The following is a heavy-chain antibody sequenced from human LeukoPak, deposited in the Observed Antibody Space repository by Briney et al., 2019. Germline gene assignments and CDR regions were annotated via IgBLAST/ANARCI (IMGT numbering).Heavy chain of an antibody. D-gene: IGHD3-3*01. CDR2: VYNSGST. CDR3: ARDRSLYNDFWSGYYAFDV. CDR1: GGSISSHY. J-gene: IGHJ3*01. V-gene: IGHV4-59*11. Sequence: SETLSLTCTVSGGSISSHYWSWIRQPPGKGLEWIGYVYNSGSTKYNPALKSRVFISVDTSRNQFSLELNSVTAADTAMYYCARDRSLYNDFWSGYYAFDVWGQGTMVTVSS.